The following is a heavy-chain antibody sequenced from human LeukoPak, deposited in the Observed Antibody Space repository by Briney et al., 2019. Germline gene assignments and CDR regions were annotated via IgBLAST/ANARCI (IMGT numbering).Heavy chain of an antibody. CDR2: IIPIFGTA. V-gene: IGHV1-69*05. J-gene: IGHJ5*02. CDR1: GGTFSSYA. Sequence: GASVKVSCKASGGTFSSYAISWVRQAPGQGLEWMGRIIPIFGTANYAQKFHGRVTITTDESTSTAYMELSSLRSEDTAVYYCARGYSSSWYSNWFDPWGQGTLVTVSS. D-gene: IGHD6-13*01. CDR3: ARGYSSSWYSNWFDP.